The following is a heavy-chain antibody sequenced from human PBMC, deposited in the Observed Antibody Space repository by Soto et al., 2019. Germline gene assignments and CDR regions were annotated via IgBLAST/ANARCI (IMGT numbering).Heavy chain of an antibody. D-gene: IGHD3-3*01. CDR2: IIPIFGTA. CDR3: ARGSITIFGGSSTPSYYYGMDV. V-gene: IGHV1-69*13. Sequence: GASVKVSCKASGGTFSSYVISWVRQAPGQGLEWMGGIIPIFGTANYAQKFQGRVTITADESTSTAYMELSSLRSEDTAVYYCARGSITIFGGSSTPSYYYGMDVWGQGTTVTVSS. CDR1: GGTFSSYV. J-gene: IGHJ6*02.